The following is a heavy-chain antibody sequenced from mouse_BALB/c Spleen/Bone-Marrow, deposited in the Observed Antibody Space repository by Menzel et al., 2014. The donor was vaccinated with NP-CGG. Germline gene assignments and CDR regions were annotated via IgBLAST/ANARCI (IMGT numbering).Heavy chain of an antibody. CDR2: IRLKSNNYAT. J-gene: IGHJ3*01. CDR1: GFTFSNYW. Sequence: EVKVVESGGGSVQPGGSMKLTCVASGFTFSNYWMNWVRQSPEKGLEWVAEIRLKSNNYATHYAESVKGRFTISRDDSKSSVYLQMNNLRAEDTGIYCCTTGFAYWGQGTLVTVSA. V-gene: IGHV6-6*02. CDR3: TTGFAY.